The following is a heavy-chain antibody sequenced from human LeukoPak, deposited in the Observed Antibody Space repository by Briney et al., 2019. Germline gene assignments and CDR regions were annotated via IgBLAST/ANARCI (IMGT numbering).Heavy chain of an antibody. D-gene: IGHD6-13*01. CDR3: ARVSSSSWSAPFDY. J-gene: IGHJ4*02. V-gene: IGHV4-59*01. Sequence: SETLSLTCTVSGGSINRYYWTWIRQPPGKGLEWIGYIYYSGSTNYNPSLKNRVTISVDTSENQFSLKLSSVTAADTAVYYCARVSSSSWSAPFDYWGQGTLVTVSS. CDR1: GGSINRYY. CDR2: IYYSGST.